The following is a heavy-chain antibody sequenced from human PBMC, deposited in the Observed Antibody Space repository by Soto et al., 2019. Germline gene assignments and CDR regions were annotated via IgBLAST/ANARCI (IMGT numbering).Heavy chain of an antibody. D-gene: IGHD3-22*01. CDR1: GGSISSGGYS. CDR3: ARWGNNDSSPL. J-gene: IGHJ4*02. Sequence: QLQLQEPGSGLVKPSQTLSLTCAVSGGSISSGGYSWSWIRQPPGKGLEWIGYIYHSGSTYYNPSLKSRVTISVDRSKNQFSLKLSSVTAADTAVYYCARWGNNDSSPLWGQGTLVTVSS. CDR2: IYHSGST. V-gene: IGHV4-30-2*01.